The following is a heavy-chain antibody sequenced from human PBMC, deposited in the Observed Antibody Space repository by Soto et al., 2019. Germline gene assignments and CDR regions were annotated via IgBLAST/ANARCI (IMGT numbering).Heavy chain of an antibody. V-gene: IGHV4-30-2*01. J-gene: IGHJ6*04. D-gene: IGHD3-10*01. CDR3: VRQGFGALHGLVDV. Sequence: SLTCAVSGGSISSGGYSWSWIRQPPGKGLEWIGYIYHSGSTYYNPSLKSRVAISLDTSKSQFSLKLTSVTATDTAVYYCVRQGFGALHGLVDVWGKGTTVTVST. CDR1: GGSISSGGYS. CDR2: IYHSGST.